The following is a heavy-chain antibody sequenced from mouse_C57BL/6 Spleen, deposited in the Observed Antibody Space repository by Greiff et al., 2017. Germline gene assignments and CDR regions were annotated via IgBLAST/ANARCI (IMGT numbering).Heavy chain of an antibody. CDR1: GYTFTDYY. CDR3: ARSGIYYYGSSYDDWYFDV. CDR2: INPNNGGT. J-gene: IGHJ1*03. D-gene: IGHD1-1*01. V-gene: IGHV1-26*01. Sequence: EVQLQQSGPELVKPGASVKISCKASGYTFTDYYMNWVKQSHGKSLEWIGDINPNNGGTSYNQKFKGKATLTVDKSSSTAYMELRSLTSEDSAVYYCARSGIYYYGSSYDDWYFDVWGTGTTVTVSS.